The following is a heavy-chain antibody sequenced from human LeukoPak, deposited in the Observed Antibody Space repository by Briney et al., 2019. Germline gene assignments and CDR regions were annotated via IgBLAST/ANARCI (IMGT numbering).Heavy chain of an antibody. CDR1: GFTVSSNY. CDR3: AKGQSSGYYSYWDY. CDR2: IYSGGST. V-gene: IGHV3-66*01. D-gene: IGHD3-22*01. Sequence: PGGSLRLSCAASGFTVSSNYMSWVRQAPGKGLEWVSVIYSGGSTYYADSVKGRFTISRDNSKNTLYLQMNSLRAEDTAIYYCAKGQSSGYYSYWDYWGQGTLVTVSS. J-gene: IGHJ4*02.